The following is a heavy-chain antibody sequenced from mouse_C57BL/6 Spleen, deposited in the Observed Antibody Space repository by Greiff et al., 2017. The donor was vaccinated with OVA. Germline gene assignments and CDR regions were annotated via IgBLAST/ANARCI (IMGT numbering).Heavy chain of an antibody. CDR2: ISRASSTI. J-gene: IGHJ4*01. V-gene: IGHV5-17*01. CDR1: GFTFSDYG. D-gene: IGHD1-1*02. Sequence: EVKLVESGGGLVKPGGSLKLSCAASGFTFSDYGMHWVRQAPEQGLEWVAYISRASSTIYYADTVKGRFTISRDNAKNTPFLQMTSLRSEDTAMDYGARGGYYAMDDWGQGTSVTVSA. CDR3: ARGGYYAMDD.